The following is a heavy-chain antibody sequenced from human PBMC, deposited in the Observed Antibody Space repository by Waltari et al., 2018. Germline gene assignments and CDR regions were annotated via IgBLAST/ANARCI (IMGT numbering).Heavy chain of an antibody. Sequence: QVQLVQSGAEVKKPGASVKVSCKASGYPFTSYDINWVRQATGQGLEWVGWRNPNSGNKGSAQKFQGRVTMTRDTSISTAYMELTSLTSDDTAVYYCARTWGSIDYWGQGTLVTVSS. D-gene: IGHD7-27*01. V-gene: IGHV1-8*02. J-gene: IGHJ4*02. CDR2: RNPNSGNK. CDR3: ARTWGSIDY. CDR1: GYPFTSYD.